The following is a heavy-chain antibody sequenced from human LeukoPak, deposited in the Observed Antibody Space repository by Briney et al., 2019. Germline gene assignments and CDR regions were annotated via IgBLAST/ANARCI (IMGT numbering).Heavy chain of an antibody. CDR3: ANTQTPAGGGFDY. V-gene: IGHV4-38-2*01. Sequence: SETLSLTCAVSGYSISSGYYWDWIRQPPGKGLEWIGNIYHSGATYYNPSLESRVSMSLDTSENQFSLKVTSVTAADTAVYYCANTQTPAGGGFDYRGQGTLVTVSS. CDR2: IYHSGAT. J-gene: IGHJ4*02. CDR1: GYSISSGYY. D-gene: IGHD3-16*01.